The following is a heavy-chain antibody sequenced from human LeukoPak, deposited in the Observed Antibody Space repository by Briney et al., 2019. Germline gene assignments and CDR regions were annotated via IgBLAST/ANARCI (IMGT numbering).Heavy chain of an antibody. CDR3: ARGYGSGFAY. Sequence: SETLSLTCAVYGGSFSGYYWSWIRQSPGKGLEWIGEINQSGSTNHNPSLKSRVTISVDTSKNQFSLKVSSVTAADTAVYYCARGYGSGFAYWGQGTLVTVSS. J-gene: IGHJ4*02. CDR2: INQSGST. D-gene: IGHD3-10*01. CDR1: GGSFSGYY. V-gene: IGHV4-34*01.